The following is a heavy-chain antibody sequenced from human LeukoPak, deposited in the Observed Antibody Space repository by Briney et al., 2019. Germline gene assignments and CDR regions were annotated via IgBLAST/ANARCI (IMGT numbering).Heavy chain of an antibody. J-gene: IGHJ4*02. D-gene: IGHD5-24*01. CDR1: VFTFSNFA. Sequence: GGSLRLSCAASVFTFSNFAMHWVRQAPGRGLEWVAFIRNDGSVIYYADSVKGRFTISRDNSKNTLYLEMDSLRAEDTAVYYCAKDEGTIRPDYFDYWGQGTLVTVSS. CDR3: AKDEGTIRPDYFDY. CDR2: IRNDGSVI. V-gene: IGHV3-30*02.